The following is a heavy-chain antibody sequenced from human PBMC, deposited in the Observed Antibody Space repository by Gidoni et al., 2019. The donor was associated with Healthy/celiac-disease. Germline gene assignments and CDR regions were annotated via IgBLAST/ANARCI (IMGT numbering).Heavy chain of an antibody. CDR3: ATARQLVRDYYYGMDV. V-gene: IGHV1-2*02. D-gene: IGHD6-6*01. CDR2: INPNSGGT. Sequence: QVQLVQSGAEVKKPGASVKVSCKASGYPFTGYYMHWVRQAPGQGLEWMGWINPNSGGTNYAQKFKGRVTMTRDTSISTAYMELSRLRSDDTAVYYCATARQLVRDYYYGMDVWGQGTTVTVSS. J-gene: IGHJ6*02. CDR1: GYPFTGYY.